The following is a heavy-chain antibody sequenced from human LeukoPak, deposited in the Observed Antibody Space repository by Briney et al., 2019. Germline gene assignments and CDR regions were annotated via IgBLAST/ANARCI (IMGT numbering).Heavy chain of an antibody. V-gene: IGHV4-4*07. CDR2: IYTSGST. D-gene: IGHD1-26*01. J-gene: IGHJ4*02. Sequence: TSETLSLTCTVSGDSISSDYWTWIRQPAGKGLEWIGRIYTSGSTDYNPSLESRVSISVDTSKNQFSLKLSSVTAADTAMYYCAHGGDSGSYSEHWGQGILVTVSS. CDR3: AHGGDSGSYSEH. CDR1: GDSISSDY.